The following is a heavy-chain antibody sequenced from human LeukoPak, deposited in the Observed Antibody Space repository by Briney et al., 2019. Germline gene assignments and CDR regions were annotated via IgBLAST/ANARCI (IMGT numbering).Heavy chain of an antibody. Sequence: ASVKVSCEASGYTFTSYYMHWVRQAPGQGLEWMGIINPSGGSTSYAQKFQGRVTMTRDTSTSTVYMELSSLRSEDTAVYYCARGDYYYDSGGYSHFDYWGQGTLVTVSS. CDR3: ARGDYYYDSGGYSHFDY. J-gene: IGHJ4*02. D-gene: IGHD3-22*01. V-gene: IGHV1-46*01. CDR1: GYTFTSYY. CDR2: INPSGGST.